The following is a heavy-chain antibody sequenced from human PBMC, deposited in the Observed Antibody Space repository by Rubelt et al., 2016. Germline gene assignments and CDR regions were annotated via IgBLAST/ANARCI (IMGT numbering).Heavy chain of an antibody. J-gene: IGHJ4*02. V-gene: IGHV3-30*18. CDR3: AKGSGQTSGPIY. D-gene: IGHD3-3*01. CDR1: GFTFSSYG. Sequence: EFGGGVVQPGRSLRLSCAASGFTFSSYGMHWVRQAPGKGLEWVAVISYDGSNKYYADSVKGRFTISRDNSKNTLYLQMDSLRVEDTAVFYCAKGSGQTSGPIYWGQGTLVTVSS. CDR2: ISYDGSNK.